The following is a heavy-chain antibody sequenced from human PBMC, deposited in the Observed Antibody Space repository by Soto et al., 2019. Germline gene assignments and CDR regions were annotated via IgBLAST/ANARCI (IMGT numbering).Heavy chain of an antibody. D-gene: IGHD5-12*01. CDR3: GRDRQYRVGWIDE. V-gene: IGHV3-30*09. J-gene: IGHJ6*02. Sequence: SLRLSCAASGFTFCSYAMHWVRQAPGKGLEWVAVISSDGSEKYYADSVKGRFAISRDNSENTLYVQLNRMRAEDTALYYCGRDRQYRVGWIDEGGQGTTLTVSS. CDR2: ISSDGSEK. CDR1: GFTFCSYA.